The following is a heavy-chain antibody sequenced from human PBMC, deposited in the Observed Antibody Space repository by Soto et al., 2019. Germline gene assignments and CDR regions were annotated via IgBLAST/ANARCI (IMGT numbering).Heavy chain of an antibody. CDR1: GFTFSNFG. Sequence: GGSLRLSCAASGFTFSNFGMHWVRQAPGKGLEWVALIWYDGSDKYYADSVKGRFTISRDNSKNTLYLQVNSLRAEDTAVYYCARDGYCSGGGCYWTNHYYYMDVWGKGTTVTVSS. CDR2: IWYDGSDK. D-gene: IGHD2-15*01. CDR3: ARDGYCSGGGCYWTNHYYYMDV. V-gene: IGHV3-33*01. J-gene: IGHJ6*03.